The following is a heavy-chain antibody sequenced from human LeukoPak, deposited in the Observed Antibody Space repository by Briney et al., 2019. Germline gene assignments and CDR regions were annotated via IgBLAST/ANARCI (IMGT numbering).Heavy chain of an antibody. Sequence: SETLSLTCTVTGGSIGSGSYYWSWIRQPAGKGLEWIGRIYTSGSTNYNPSLKSRVTISVDTSKNQFSPKLSSVTAADTAVYYCARGIYQLLYSSWEYFDYWGQGTLVTVSS. V-gene: IGHV4-61*02. D-gene: IGHD2-2*02. CDR2: IYTSGST. CDR3: ARGIYQLLYSSWEYFDY. J-gene: IGHJ4*02. CDR1: GGSIGSGSYY.